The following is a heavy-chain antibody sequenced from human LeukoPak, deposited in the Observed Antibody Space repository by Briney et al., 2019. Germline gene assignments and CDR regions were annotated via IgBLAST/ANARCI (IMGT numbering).Heavy chain of an antibody. J-gene: IGHJ4*02. CDR2: IGTAGDP. Sequence: GGSLRLSCAASGFTFSSYDMHWVRQATGKGLKWVSAIGTAGDPYYSASATGRFTISRENTKNSLYLQMNSLRAGDTAVYYCARARKTVGTRTGSLLFDYWGQGALVTVSS. CDR3: ARARKTVGTRTGSLLFDY. V-gene: IGHV3-13*05. D-gene: IGHD6-13*01. CDR1: GFTFSSYD.